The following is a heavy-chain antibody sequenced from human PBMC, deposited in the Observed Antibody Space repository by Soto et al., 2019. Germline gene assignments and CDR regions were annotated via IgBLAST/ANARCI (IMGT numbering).Heavy chain of an antibody. Sequence: EVQLVESGGALVKPGESLTLSCATSGFTFSRYSMNWYRQAPGKGVEWVSSISSASNDISYADSVKGRFVVSRDNAKISPYLQMNRLRPEDTAVYYCAGVAYWGPGTLVTVSS. J-gene: IGHJ4*01. CDR1: GFTFSRYS. D-gene: IGHD5-12*01. V-gene: IGHV3-21*01. CDR2: ISSASNDI. CDR3: AGVAY.